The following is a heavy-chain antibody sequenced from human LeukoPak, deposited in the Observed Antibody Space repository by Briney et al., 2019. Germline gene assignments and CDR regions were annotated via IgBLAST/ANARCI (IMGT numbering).Heavy chain of an antibody. CDR2: ISGSGGST. CDR3: ARLYSSGWYEGLWFDP. V-gene: IGHV3-23*01. Sequence: GSLRLSCAASGFTFSSYAMSWVRQAPGKGLEWVSAISGSGGSTYYADSVKGRFTISRDNSKNTLYLQMNSLRAEDTAVYYCARLYSSGWYEGLWFDPWGQGTLVTVSS. CDR1: GFTFSSYA. D-gene: IGHD6-19*01. J-gene: IGHJ5*02.